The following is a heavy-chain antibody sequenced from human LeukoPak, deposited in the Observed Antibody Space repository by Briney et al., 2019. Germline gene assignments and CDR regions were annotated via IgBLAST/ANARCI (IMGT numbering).Heavy chain of an antibody. CDR2: ISSSSSTI. V-gene: IGHV3-48*01. D-gene: IGHD6-6*01. J-gene: IGHJ4*02. CDR1: GFTFSSYS. CDR3: ARGGGPEYSSSASGEDFDY. Sequence: GGSLRLSCAASGFTFSSYSMNWVRQAPGKGLEWVSYISSSSSTIYYADSVKGRFTISRDNAKNSLYLQMNSLRAEDTAVYYCARGGGPEYSSSASGEDFDYWGQGTLVTVSS.